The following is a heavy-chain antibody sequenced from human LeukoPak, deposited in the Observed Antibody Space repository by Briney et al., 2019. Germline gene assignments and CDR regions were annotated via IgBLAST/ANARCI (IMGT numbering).Heavy chain of an antibody. J-gene: IGHJ4*02. D-gene: IGHD3-9*01. CDR1: GFTFTSYG. CDR2: IWYDGSSK. CDR3: ARDLVAYILTGYYSDY. Sequence: GGSLRLSCVASGFTFTSYGMSWVRQAPGKGLEWVAVIWYDGSSKYYADSVKGRFTISRDNSKNTLYLQMNSLRAEDTAVYYCARDLVAYILTGYYSDYWGQGTLVTVSS. V-gene: IGHV3-33*08.